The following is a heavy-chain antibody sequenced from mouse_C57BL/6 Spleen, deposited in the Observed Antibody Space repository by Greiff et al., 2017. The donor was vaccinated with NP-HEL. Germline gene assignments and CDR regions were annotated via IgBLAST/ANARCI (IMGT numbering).Heavy chain of an antibody. Sequence: EVQLQQSGPVLVKPGASVKMSCKASGYTFTDYYMNWVKQSHGKSLEWIGVINPYNGGTSYNQKFKGKATLTVDKSSSTAYMELNSLTSEDSAVDYCARWGTTVVGGFDYWGQGTTLTVSS. J-gene: IGHJ2*01. D-gene: IGHD1-1*01. CDR2: INPYNGGT. CDR1: GYTFTDYY. V-gene: IGHV1-19*01. CDR3: ARWGTTVVGGFDY.